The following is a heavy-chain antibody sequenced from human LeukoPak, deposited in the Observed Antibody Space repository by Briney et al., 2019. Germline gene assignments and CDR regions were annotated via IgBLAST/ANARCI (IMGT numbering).Heavy chain of an antibody. D-gene: IGHD3-10*01. V-gene: IGHV3-23*01. CDR2: ISGSGGST. Sequence: GDSLRLSCAASGFTFTSYAMSWVRQAPGKGLEWVSGISGSGGSTYYADAVKGRFTSSRDNSKNTLYLQMNSLRAEDTAVYYCAKDDYYDSGTFGDGFDIWGQGTVVTVSS. J-gene: IGHJ3*02. CDR1: GFTFTSYA. CDR3: AKDDYYDSGTFGDGFDI.